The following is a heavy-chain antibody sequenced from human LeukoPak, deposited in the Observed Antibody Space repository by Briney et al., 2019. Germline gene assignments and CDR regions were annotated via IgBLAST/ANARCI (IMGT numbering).Heavy chain of an antibody. Sequence: PLETLSLTCTVSGRSISRYYWSWIRQAPGKGLEWIGYIYASGSTTYKPFLKSRVTISIDTSKNQFSMKLSSVTAEDTVVYYCASRATMLAGGSFDYWGQGTLVSVSS. V-gene: IGHV4-4*09. CDR3: ASRATMLAGGSFDY. CDR2: IYASGST. J-gene: IGHJ4*02. CDR1: GRSISRYY. D-gene: IGHD5-12*01.